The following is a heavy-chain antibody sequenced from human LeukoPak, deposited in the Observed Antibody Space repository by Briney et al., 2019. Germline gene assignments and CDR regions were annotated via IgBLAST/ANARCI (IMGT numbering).Heavy chain of an antibody. Sequence: GGSLRLSCAASGFTFSSYSMNWVRQAPGKGLEWASSISSSSSYIYYADSVKGRFTISRDNAKNSLYLQMNSLRAEGTAVYYCARDVVGVELPNYFDYWGQGTLVTVSS. V-gene: IGHV3-21*01. J-gene: IGHJ4*02. CDR2: ISSSSSYI. CDR3: ARDVVGVELPNYFDY. CDR1: GFTFSSYS. D-gene: IGHD1-26*01.